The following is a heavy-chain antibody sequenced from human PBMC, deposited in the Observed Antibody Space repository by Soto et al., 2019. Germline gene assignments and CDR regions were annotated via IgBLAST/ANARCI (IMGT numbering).Heavy chain of an antibody. CDR1: GFTFSTYP. J-gene: IGHJ4*02. D-gene: IGHD6-13*01. V-gene: IGHV3-30*01. CDR3: ARDVAAGTLDY. CDR2: ILYDGSNK. Sequence: ESGGDVVQPGRSLRLSCAASGFTFSTYPMHWVRQAPGKGLEWVALILYDGSNKYYADSVKGRFTVSRDNSYNTLYLQMNSLRADDTAVYYCARDVAAGTLDYWGQGTLVTVSS.